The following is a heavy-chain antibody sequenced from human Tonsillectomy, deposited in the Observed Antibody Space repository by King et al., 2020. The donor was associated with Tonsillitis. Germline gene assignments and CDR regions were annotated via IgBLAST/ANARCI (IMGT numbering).Heavy chain of an antibody. V-gene: IGHV3-23*04. D-gene: IGHD3-9*01. CDR3: AKDSGRYDILTGHYYYYGMDV. Sequence: VQLVESGGGLVQPGGSLRLSCAASGFTFSSYAMSWVRQAPGKGLEWVSAMSGSGGSTYAADSVTGRFTISRDNSKNTLYLKMNSLRAEDTAVYYCAKDSGRYDILTGHYYYYGMDVWGQGTTVTVSS. J-gene: IGHJ6*02. CDR1: GFTFSSYA. CDR2: MSGSGGST.